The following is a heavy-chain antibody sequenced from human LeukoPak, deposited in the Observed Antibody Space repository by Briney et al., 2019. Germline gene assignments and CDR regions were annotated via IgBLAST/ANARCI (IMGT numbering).Heavy chain of an antibody. J-gene: IGHJ4*02. CDR3: AGSYGGSYRAGFDY. V-gene: IGHV3-20*01. CDR1: GFTFDDYG. Sequence: GGSLRLSCAASGFTFDDYGMSWVRQAPGKGLEWVSGINWNGGSTGYADSVKGRFTISRDNAKNSLYLQMNSLRAEDTASYHCAGSYGGSYRAGFDYWGQGTLVTVSS. D-gene: IGHD1-26*01. CDR2: INWNGGST.